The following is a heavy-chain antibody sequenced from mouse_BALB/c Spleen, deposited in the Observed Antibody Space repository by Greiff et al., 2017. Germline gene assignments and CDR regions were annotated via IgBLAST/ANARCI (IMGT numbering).Heavy chain of an antibody. CDR2: ISNLAYSI. Sequence: EVKLVESGGGLVQPGGSRKLSCAASGFTFSDYGMAWVRQAPGKGPEWVAFISNLAYSIYYADTVTGRFTISRENAKNTLYLEMSSLRSEDTAMYYCARVIYWYFDVWGAGTTVTVSS. J-gene: IGHJ1*01. CDR3: ARVIYWYFDV. CDR1: GFTFSDYG. V-gene: IGHV5-15*02.